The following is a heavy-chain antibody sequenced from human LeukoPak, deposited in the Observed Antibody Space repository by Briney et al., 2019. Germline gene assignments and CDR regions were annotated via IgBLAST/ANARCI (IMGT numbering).Heavy chain of an antibody. CDR1: GGSISSSSYY. J-gene: IGHJ4*02. CDR3: ARTYYYDSSGYYPPVEY. D-gene: IGHD3-22*01. V-gene: IGHV4-39*01. Sequence: SQTLSLTCAVSGGSISSSSYYWGWIRQPPGKGLEWIVSIYYSGSTYYNPSLKSRVTISVDTSKNQFSLKLSSVTAADTAVYYCARTYYYDSSGYYPPVEYWGQGTLVTVSS. CDR2: IYYSGST.